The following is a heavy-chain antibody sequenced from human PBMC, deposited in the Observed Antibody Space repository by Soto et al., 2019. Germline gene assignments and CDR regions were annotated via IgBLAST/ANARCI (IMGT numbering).Heavy chain of an antibody. Sequence: EVQLVESGGGLVQPGRSLRLSCAASGFTLGDYAMHWVRQAPGKGLEWVSGISWNSGSIGYAYSVKGRFTISRDNAKKYLYLQMNSLRAEDTALYCCAKAPTYDWNPVSGLDVWGQGTTVTVSS. J-gene: IGHJ6*02. CDR3: AKAPTYDWNPVSGLDV. CDR2: ISWNSGSI. D-gene: IGHD1-20*01. CDR1: GFTLGDYA. V-gene: IGHV3-9*01.